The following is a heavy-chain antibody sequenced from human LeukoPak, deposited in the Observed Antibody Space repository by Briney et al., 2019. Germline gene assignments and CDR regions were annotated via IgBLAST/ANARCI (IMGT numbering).Heavy chain of an antibody. CDR2: IYTSGSA. V-gene: IGHV4-61*02. J-gene: IGHJ4*02. Sequence: SQTLSLTCTVSGGSISSGSYYWSWIRQPAGKGLEWIGRIYTSGSANYNPSLKSRVTISVDTSKNQFSLKLSSVTAADTAVYYCARTPLIAVVGKVFDYWGQGTLVTVSS. CDR1: GGSISSGSYY. CDR3: ARTPLIAVVGKVFDY. D-gene: IGHD6-19*01.